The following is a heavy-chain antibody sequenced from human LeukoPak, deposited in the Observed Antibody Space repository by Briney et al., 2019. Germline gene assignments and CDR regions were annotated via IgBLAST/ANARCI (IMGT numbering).Heavy chain of an antibody. J-gene: IGHJ4*02. CDR1: EFTFSSYR. D-gene: IGHD6-13*01. CDR2: ISSGSIEI. Sequence: GGSLRLSCAASEFTFSSYRMDWVRQAPGKGLEWVASISSGSIEIYYADAVKGRFTISRDNAKNSLYLQMSSLRGEDTAVYYCARGGYSRYDYWGPGTLVTVSS. CDR3: ARGGYSRYDY. V-gene: IGHV3-21*01.